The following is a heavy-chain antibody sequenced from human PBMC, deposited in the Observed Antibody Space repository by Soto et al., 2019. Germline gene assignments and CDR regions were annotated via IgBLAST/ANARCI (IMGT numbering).Heavy chain of an antibody. CDR1: GYTFTSYA. J-gene: IGHJ4*02. CDR2: INAGNGNT. Sequence: QVQLVQSGAEEKKPGASVKVSCKASGYTFTSYAMHWVRQAPGQRLEWMGWINAGNGNTKYSQKSQGRVTITRDTSAGTAYIALSSLRSQDTAVYSGASGCEPIASWGQGTLVTVSS. D-gene: IGHD6-19*01. CDR3: ASGCEPIAS. V-gene: IGHV1-3*05.